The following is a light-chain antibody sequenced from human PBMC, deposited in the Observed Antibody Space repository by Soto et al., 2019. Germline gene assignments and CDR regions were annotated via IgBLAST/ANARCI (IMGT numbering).Light chain of an antibody. V-gene: IGKV1-5*03. Sequence: DIQMTQSPSTLSASVGDRVTVTCRASQSISIWLAWYQQKQGKAPKVLIYKASSLQSGVPSRFSGSGSGTEFTLTISSLQPDDFATYYCQQYYNYYRTFGQGTKVEIK. J-gene: IGKJ1*01. CDR2: KAS. CDR3: QQYYNYYRT. CDR1: QSISIW.